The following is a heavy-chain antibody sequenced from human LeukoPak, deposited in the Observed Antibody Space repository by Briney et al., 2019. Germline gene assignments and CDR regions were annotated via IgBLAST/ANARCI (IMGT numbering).Heavy chain of an antibody. Sequence: SVTVSCKASGGTFSSYAISWVRQAPGQGVEWMGGIIPIFGTANYAQKFQGRVTITADESTSTAYMELSSLRSEDTAVYYCARDCSGGSCYSTTYYYGMDVWGQGTTVTVSS. CDR2: IIPIFGTA. CDR1: GGTFSSYA. CDR3: ARDCSGGSCYSTTYYYGMDV. D-gene: IGHD2-15*01. V-gene: IGHV1-69*01. J-gene: IGHJ6*02.